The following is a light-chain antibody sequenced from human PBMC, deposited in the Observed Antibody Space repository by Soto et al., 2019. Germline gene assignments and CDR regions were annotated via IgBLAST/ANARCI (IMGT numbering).Light chain of an antibody. CDR2: DAS. V-gene: IGKV3-20*01. CDR1: QSVSSN. CDR3: QQCGSSPWT. Sequence: EVVMTQSPATLSVSLGDRATLSFRASQSVSSNLAWYQQKPGQAPRLLIYDASKRATGIPDRFSGGGSGTDFTLTISRLEPEDFAVYYCQQCGSSPWTFGQGTKVDIK. J-gene: IGKJ1*01.